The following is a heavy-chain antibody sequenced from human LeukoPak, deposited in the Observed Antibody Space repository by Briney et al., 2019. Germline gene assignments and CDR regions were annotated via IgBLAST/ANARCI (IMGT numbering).Heavy chain of an antibody. V-gene: IGHV3-21*04. J-gene: IGHJ4*02. CDR1: GFTFSDYS. CDR3: AKDPYYDILTGYYTGGTSFDY. CDR2: ISSSSSYI. Sequence: GGSLRLSCAASGFTFSDYSMNWVRQAPGKGLEWVSSISSSSSYIHYADSVKGRFTISRDNSKNTLYLQMNSLRAEDTAVYYCAKDPYYDILTGYYTGGTSFDYWGQGTLVTVSS. D-gene: IGHD3-9*01.